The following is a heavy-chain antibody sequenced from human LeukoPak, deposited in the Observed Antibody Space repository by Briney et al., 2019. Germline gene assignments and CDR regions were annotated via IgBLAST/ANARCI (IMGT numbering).Heavy chain of an antibody. CDR2: ISTSGTYI. CDR1: GFTFSTYS. D-gene: IGHD2-21*01. J-gene: IGHJ4*02. CDR3: ARDLADYSDY. V-gene: IGHV3-21*01. Sequence: PGGSLRLSCAASGFTFSTYSMNWVRQAPGKGLEWASSISTSGTYIYYADSLKGRFTISRDNAKNSLYLQMHSLRAEDTAVYYCARDLADYSDYWGQGTLVTVSS.